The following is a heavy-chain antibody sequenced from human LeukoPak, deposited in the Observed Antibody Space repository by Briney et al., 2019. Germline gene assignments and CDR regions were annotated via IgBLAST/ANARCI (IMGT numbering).Heavy chain of an antibody. CDR2: INHSGIT. V-gene: IGHV4-34*01. Sequence: PSETLSLTCAVYGGSFSGYYWSWIRQPPGKGLEWIGEINHSGITNYNPSLKSRVTISVDTSKNQFSLKLSSVTAADTAVYYCARGDPENWFDPWGQGTLVTVSS. J-gene: IGHJ5*02. CDR1: GGSFSGYY. CDR3: ARGDPENWFDP.